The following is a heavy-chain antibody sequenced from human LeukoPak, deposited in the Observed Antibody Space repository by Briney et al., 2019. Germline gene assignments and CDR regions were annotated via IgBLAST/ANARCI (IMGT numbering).Heavy chain of an antibody. D-gene: IGHD3/OR15-3a*01. CDR1: GFTFSSYA. V-gene: IGHV3-30-3*02. J-gene: IGHJ6*02. Sequence: PGRSLRLSCAASGFTFSSYAMHWVRQAPGKGLEWVAVISYDGSNKYYADSVKGRFTISRDNSKNTLYLQMNSLRAEDTAVYYCAKEDFYYYYGMDVWGQGTTVTVSS. CDR2: ISYDGSNK. CDR3: AKEDFYYYYGMDV.